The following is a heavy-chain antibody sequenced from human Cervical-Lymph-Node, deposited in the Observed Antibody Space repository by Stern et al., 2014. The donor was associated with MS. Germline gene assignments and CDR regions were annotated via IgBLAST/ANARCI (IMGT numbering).Heavy chain of an antibody. Sequence: VQLVESGAEVKKPGASVNVSCKASGYTFTHYHIHWVRQAPGQGLESMAMIKPSGGSTTYGQKFHGRLTVTRDTSTSTVYMELRSLRSDDTALYYCARDMVDADKWFDPWGQGTLVTVSS. D-gene: IGHD2-15*01. CDR3: ARDMVDADKWFDP. V-gene: IGHV1-46*01. CDR1: GYTFTHYH. J-gene: IGHJ5*02. CDR2: IKPSGGST.